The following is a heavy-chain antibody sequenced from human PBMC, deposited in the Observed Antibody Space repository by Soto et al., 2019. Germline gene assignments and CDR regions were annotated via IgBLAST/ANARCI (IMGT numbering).Heavy chain of an antibody. CDR3: ARSGRGSSWYEVDP. V-gene: IGHV4-59*01. Sequence: PSETLSLTCTVSGGSISSYYWSWIRQPPGKGLEWIGYIYYSGSTNYNPSLKSRVTISVDTSKNQFSLKLSSVTAADTAVYYCARSGRGSSWYEVDPWGQGTLVTVSS. D-gene: IGHD6-13*01. CDR2: IYYSGST. CDR1: GGSISSYY. J-gene: IGHJ5*02.